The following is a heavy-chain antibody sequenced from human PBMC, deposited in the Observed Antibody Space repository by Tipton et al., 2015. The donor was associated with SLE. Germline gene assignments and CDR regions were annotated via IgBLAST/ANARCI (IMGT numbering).Heavy chain of an antibody. V-gene: IGHV4-30-4*01. J-gene: IGHJ6*02. CDR1: GGSISSGNYY. Sequence: TLSLTCTVSGGSISSGNYYWSWIRQPPGKGLEWIGYIYYSGSTYYNPSLKSRVTISVDTSKNQFSLKLSSVTAADTAVYYCARGSGYDWPGGYYYYGMDVWGQGTTVTVSS. CDR2: IYYSGST. CDR3: ARGSGYDWPGGYYYYGMDV. D-gene: IGHD5-12*01.